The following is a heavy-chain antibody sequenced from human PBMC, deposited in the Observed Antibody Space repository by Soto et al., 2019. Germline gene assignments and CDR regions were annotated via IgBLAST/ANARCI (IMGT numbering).Heavy chain of an antibody. CDR3: ARARGRVYYGSGSYGINWFDP. J-gene: IGHJ5*02. Sequence: PSETLSLTCAVYGGSFSGYYWSWIRQPPGKGLEWIGEINHSGSTNYNPSLKSRVTISVDTSKNQFSLKLSSVTAADTAVYYCARARGRVYYGSGSYGINWFDPWGQGTLVTVSS. CDR1: GGSFSGYY. CDR2: INHSGST. V-gene: IGHV4-34*01. D-gene: IGHD3-10*01.